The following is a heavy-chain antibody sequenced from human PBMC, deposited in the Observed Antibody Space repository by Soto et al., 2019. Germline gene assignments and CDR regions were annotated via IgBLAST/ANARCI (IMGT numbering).Heavy chain of an antibody. J-gene: IGHJ4*02. V-gene: IGHV3-33*01. D-gene: IGHD3-10*01. CDR1: GFTFSSYG. CDR2: IWYDGSNK. Sequence: GGSLRLSCAASGFTFSSYGMHWVRQAPGKGLEWVAVIWYDGSNKYYADSVKGRFTISRDNSKNTLYLQMNSLRAEDTAVYYCAREHAMVRGVITWTFDYWGQGTLVTVS. CDR3: AREHAMVRGVITWTFDY.